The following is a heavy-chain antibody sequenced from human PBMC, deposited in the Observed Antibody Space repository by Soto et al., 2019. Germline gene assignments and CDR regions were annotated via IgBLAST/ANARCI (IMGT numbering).Heavy chain of an antibody. CDR3: AKSYCSSTSCYMIDAFDI. V-gene: IGHV3-23*01. CDR2: ISGSGGST. Sequence: GGSLRLSCAASGFTFSSYAMSWVRQAPGKGLEWVSAISGSGGSTYYADSVKGRFTISRENSKNTLYLQMNSLRAEDTAVYYCAKSYCSSTSCYMIDAFDIWGQGTMVTVSS. CDR1: GFTFSSYA. J-gene: IGHJ3*02. D-gene: IGHD2-2*02.